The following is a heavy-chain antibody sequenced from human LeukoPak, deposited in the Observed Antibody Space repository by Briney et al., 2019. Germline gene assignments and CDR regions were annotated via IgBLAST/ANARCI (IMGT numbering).Heavy chain of an antibody. CDR2: LSYTGKT. CDR1: GVSVSTSP. Sequence: PSETLSLTCNVSGVSVSTSPWNWIRQRPGKGLEWIGCLSYTGKTDYNPSLKSRVSISLGSSNNHFSLKLTSVTAADTAVYYCSEGYFEPFDHWGQGILVTVSS. J-gene: IGHJ4*02. CDR3: SEGYFEPFDH. V-gene: IGHV4-59*02. D-gene: IGHD2/OR15-2a*01.